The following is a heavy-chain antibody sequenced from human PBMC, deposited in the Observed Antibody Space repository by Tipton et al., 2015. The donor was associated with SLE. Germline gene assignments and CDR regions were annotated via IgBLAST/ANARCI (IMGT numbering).Heavy chain of an antibody. CDR1: GFTFNDYA. D-gene: IGHD2-15*01. CDR2: IYNSGIT. V-gene: IGHV4-59*08. CDR3: VKSVVVVSPRDYYYYMDV. J-gene: IGHJ6*03. Sequence: LRLSCVASGFTFNDYAMHWVRQAPGRGLEWIGLIYNSGITNYNPSLQSRVTLSVDMSKNQFSLRLSSVTAADTGVYYCVKSVVVVSPRDYYYYMDVWGKGTTVTVSS.